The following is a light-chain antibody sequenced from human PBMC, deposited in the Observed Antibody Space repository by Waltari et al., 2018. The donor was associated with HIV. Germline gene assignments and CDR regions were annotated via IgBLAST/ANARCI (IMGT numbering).Light chain of an antibody. CDR2: EDS. V-gene: IGLV3-10*01. J-gene: IGLJ3*02. CDR1: ALPKKN. CDR3: YSLDYSGNHGV. Sequence: SYELSQPPSVSVSPGQTARIPCSGDALPKKNAYWFQQKSGTAPVVVIHEDSKRPSGIPERFSGSSSGTVATLTISGAQAEDEAVYHCYSLDYSGNHGVFGGGTTLTVL.